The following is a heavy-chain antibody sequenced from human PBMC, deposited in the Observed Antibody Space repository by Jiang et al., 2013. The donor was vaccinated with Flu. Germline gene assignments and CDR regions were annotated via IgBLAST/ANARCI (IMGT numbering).Heavy chain of an antibody. CDR1: GFTFSSFA. CDR2: ISGSGDNT. D-gene: IGHD1-20*01. V-gene: IGHV3-23*01. J-gene: IGHJ3*02. CDR3: VILYNSNAFDI. Sequence: VQLLESGGGLVQPGGSLRLSCAASGFTFSSFAMSWVRQAPGKGLEWVSVISGSGDNTYYADSVKGRFTISRDNSKNTVYLQMNSLRAEDTAVYYCVILYNSNAFDIWGQGTMVTVSS.